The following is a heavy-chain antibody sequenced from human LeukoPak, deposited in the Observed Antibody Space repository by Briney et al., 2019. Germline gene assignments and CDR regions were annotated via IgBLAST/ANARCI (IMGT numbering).Heavy chain of an antibody. CDR3: ARKFAGRWLQFVDY. D-gene: IGHD5-24*01. Sequence: ASVKVSCKASGYTFTGYYMHWVRQAPGQGLEWVGWINPNSGGTNYAQKFQGRVTMTRDTSISTAYMELSRLRSDDTAVYYCARKFAGRWLQFVDYWGQGTPVTVSS. V-gene: IGHV1-2*02. J-gene: IGHJ4*02. CDR2: INPNSGGT. CDR1: GYTFTGYY.